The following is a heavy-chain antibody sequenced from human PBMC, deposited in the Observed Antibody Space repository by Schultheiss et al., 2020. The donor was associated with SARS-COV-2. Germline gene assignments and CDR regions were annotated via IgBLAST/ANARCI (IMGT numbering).Heavy chain of an antibody. V-gene: IGHV3-21*05. CDR2: ISPTTSHT. J-gene: IGHJ4*02. D-gene: IGHD3-16*01. Sequence: GESLKISCAASGFTFSNYAMTWVRQAPGKGLEWVAYISPTTSHTDYADSVRGRFTISRDNAKNSLYLHMNSLRAEDAALYYCARDRGSFTYHFEDWGQGTLVTVSS. CDR3: ARDRGSFTYHFED. CDR1: GFTFSNYA.